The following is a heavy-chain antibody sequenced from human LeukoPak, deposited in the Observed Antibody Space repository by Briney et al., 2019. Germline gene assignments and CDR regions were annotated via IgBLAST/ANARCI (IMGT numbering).Heavy chain of an antibody. CDR1: GFTFSSYW. CDR2: INSDGSST. V-gene: IGHV3-74*01. D-gene: IGHD1-1*01. J-gene: IGHJ4*02. Sequence: HTGGSLRLSCAVSGFTFSSYWMHWVRQAPGKGMLWVSRINSDGSSTSYADSVKGRFTISRDNARNTLYLQMNSLRAEDTAVYYCAPTTSRLIDYWGQGTLVTVSS. CDR3: APTTSRLIDY.